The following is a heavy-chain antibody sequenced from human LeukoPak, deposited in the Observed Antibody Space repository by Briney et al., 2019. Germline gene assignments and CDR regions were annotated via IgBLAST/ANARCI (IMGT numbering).Heavy chain of an antibody. CDR1: GFSVSSNY. D-gene: IGHD6-19*01. V-gene: IGHV3-53*01. CDR2: IYSDYSGGST. CDR3: AKEMQSSYLPHAMDV. Sequence: GGSLRLSCAASGFSVSSNYMTWVRQAPGKGLEWVSIIYSDYSGGSTYYADSVKGRFTISRDNSKNMLYLQMNSLRAEDTAVYYCAKEMQSSYLPHAMDVWGQGTTVTVSS. J-gene: IGHJ6*02.